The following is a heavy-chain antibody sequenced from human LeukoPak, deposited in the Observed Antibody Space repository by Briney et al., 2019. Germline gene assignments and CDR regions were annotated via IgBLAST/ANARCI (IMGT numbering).Heavy chain of an antibody. J-gene: IGHJ6*03. CDR3: ARASKRTVTICLSCATTRKYYYYYMDV. V-gene: IGHV1-8*01. D-gene: IGHD4-17*01. CDR2: MNPNSGNT. CDR1: GYTFTSYD. Sequence: GASVKVSCKASGYTFTSYDINWVRQATGQGLEWMGWMNPNSGNTGYAQKFQGRVTMTRNTSISTAYMELSSLRSEDTAVYYCARASKRTVTICLSCATTRKYYYYYMDVWGKGTTVTVSS.